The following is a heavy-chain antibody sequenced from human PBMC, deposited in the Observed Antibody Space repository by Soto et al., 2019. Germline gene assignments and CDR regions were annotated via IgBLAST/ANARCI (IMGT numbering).Heavy chain of an antibody. CDR2: INPSGGGT. CDR1: GYTFTTYY. J-gene: IGHJ4*02. Sequence: QVQLMQSGAEVKKPGASVKVSCKASGYTFTTYYMHWVRQAPGQGLEWMGIINPSGGGTNYAQKFKDRVTITGVTSRCTVYMQRSSLRAEDTAVYYCAREGGGKQLPRNFDYWGQRTLLTVSS. D-gene: IGHD6-13*01. CDR3: AREGGGKQLPRNFDY. V-gene: IGHV1-46*01.